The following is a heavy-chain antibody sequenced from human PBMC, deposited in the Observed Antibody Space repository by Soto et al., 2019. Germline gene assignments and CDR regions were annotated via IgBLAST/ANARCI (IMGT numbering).Heavy chain of an antibody. V-gene: IGHV1-69*12. J-gene: IGHJ2*01. D-gene: IGHD6-19*01. CDR3: AQTLGSAVAGPGRFDL. CDR1: GGTFNRYA. Sequence: QVQLVQSGAEVKKPGSSVKVSCKASGGTFNRYAISWLRQAPGQGPEWMGGITPMFGIGNYAQKFQGRVTIAADEATTTVHMELRRLTCEDTAVYSCAQTLGSAVAGPGRFDLWGRGTRVIVSS. CDR2: ITPMFGIG.